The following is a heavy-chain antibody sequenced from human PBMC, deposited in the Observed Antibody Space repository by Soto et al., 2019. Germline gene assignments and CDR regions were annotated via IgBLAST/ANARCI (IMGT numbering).Heavy chain of an antibody. D-gene: IGHD3-9*01. CDR2: IKSKTDGGTT. CDR1: GFTFSNAW. V-gene: IGHV3-15*07. Sequence: EVQLVESGGGLVKPGGSLRLSCAASGFTFSNAWMNWVRQAPGKGLEWVGRIKSKTDGGTTDYAAPVKGRFTISRDDSKNTLYLQMNSLKTEDTDVYYCTTGLYYDILTGYYGDYYGMDVWGQGTTVTVSS. CDR3: TTGLYYDILTGYYGDYYGMDV. J-gene: IGHJ6*02.